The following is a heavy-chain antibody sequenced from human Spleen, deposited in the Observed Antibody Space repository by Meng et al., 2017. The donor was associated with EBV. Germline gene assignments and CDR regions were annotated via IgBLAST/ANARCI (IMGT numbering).Heavy chain of an antibody. D-gene: IGHD3-22*01. CDR1: VGSISGYYW. J-gene: IGHJ4*02. Sequence: VPLQESGPGLVNPSVTLSLPCTVSVGSISGYYWDSWVRQPPGKGLEWIGEIYHSGRTNYNPSLKSRATISADKSETQFSLNLKSVTAADTAVYYCARGRGGYYIFDYWGQGTLVTVSS. CDR2: IYHSGRT. CDR3: ARGRGGYYIFDY. V-gene: IGHV4-4*02.